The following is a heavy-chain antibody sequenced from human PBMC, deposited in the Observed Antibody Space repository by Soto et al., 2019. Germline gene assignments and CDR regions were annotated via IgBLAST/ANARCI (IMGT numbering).Heavy chain of an antibody. CDR3: GRDLNGSGDY. CDR1: GGSTTSDY. CDR2: IFHSLGA. Sequence: PSETLSLTCTVSGGSTTSDYWSWIRQPPGKGLEWIGYIFHSLGAKYNPSLGSRGTISLDTSKNQLSLSLRSVTAADTAIYFCGRDLNGSGDYWGQGTLVTVSS. V-gene: IGHV4-59*01. J-gene: IGHJ4*02. D-gene: IGHD3-10*01.